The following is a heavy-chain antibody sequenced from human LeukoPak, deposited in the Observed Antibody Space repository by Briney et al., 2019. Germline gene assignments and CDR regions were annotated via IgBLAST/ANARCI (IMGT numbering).Heavy chain of an antibody. CDR3: ARHGRYDFWSGYYTYFDY. CDR2: IYYSGST. CDR1: GGSISSSSYY. Sequence: PSETLSLTCTVSGGSISSSSYYWGGIRQPPRKGLEWIGSIYYSGSTYYNPSLKSRVTISVDTSKNQFSLKLSSVTAADTAVYYCARHGRYDFWSGYYTYFDYWGQGTLVTVSS. D-gene: IGHD3-3*01. J-gene: IGHJ4*02. V-gene: IGHV4-39*01.